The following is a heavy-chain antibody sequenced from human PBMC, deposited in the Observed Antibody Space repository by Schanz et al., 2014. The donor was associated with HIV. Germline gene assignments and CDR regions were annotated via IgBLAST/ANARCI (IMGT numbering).Heavy chain of an antibody. D-gene: IGHD2-8*01. Sequence: QVPLVQSGAEVKKPGSSVKVSCKASGGTFNSYAISWVRQAPGQGLKWMGGITPIFDTANYAQKFQGRVTLTRNTSLTTAYMELSSLTSDDTAVYYCTRGARDCSNGVCGGTYFDYWGQGTLVTVSS. J-gene: IGHJ4*02. V-gene: IGHV1-69*06. CDR2: ITPIFDTA. CDR1: GGTFNSYA. CDR3: TRGARDCSNGVCGGTYFDY.